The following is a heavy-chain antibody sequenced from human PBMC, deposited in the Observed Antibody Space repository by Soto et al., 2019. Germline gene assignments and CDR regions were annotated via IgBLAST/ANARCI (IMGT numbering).Heavy chain of an antibody. D-gene: IGHD6-13*01. CDR2: ISAYNGNT. V-gene: IGHV1-18*01. Sequence: ASVKVSCKASGYTFTSYGISWVRQAPGQGLEWMGWISAYNGNTNYAQKLQGRVTMTTDTSTSTAYMELRSLRSDDTAVYYCARDPDAAADFWFDPWGQRTLVTVSS. CDR3: ARDPDAAADFWFDP. J-gene: IGHJ5*02. CDR1: GYTFTSYG.